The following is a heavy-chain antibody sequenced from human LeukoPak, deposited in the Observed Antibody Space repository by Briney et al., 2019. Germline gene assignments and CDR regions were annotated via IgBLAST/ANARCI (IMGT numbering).Heavy chain of an antibody. V-gene: IGHV1-69*01. Sequence: GSSVKVSCKASGGTFSSYAISWVRQAPGQGLEWMGGIIPALDATNYAQKFQGRVTITSGDSTSTAYMELHSLTSDDTAVYYCARDRGATKGGRNYFFDYWGQGTLVTVSS. CDR3: ARDRGATKGGRNYFFDY. CDR2: IIPALDAT. J-gene: IGHJ4*02. D-gene: IGHD1-26*01. CDR1: GGTFSSYA.